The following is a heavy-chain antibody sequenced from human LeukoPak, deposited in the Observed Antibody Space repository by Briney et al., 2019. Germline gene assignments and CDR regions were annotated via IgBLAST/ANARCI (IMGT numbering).Heavy chain of an antibody. V-gene: IGHV1-69*02. CDR3: ARGHQSPYYGMDV. CDR2: IIPILGIA. CDR1: GGTFSSYT. Sequence: SVKVSCKASGGTFSSYTISWVRQAPGQGLEWMGRIIPILGIANYAQKFQGRVTITADKSTSTAYMELSSLRSEDTAVFYCARGHQSPYYGMDVWGQGTTVTVSS. J-gene: IGHJ6*02.